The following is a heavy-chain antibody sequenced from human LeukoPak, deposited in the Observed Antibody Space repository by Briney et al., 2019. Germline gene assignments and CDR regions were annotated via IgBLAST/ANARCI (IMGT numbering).Heavy chain of an antibody. CDR2: ISGSGGST. D-gene: IGHD2-15*01. Sequence: GGSLRLSCAASGFTFRTYAMSWVRQAPGKGLEWVSAISGSGGSTYYADSVKGRFTISRDNSKNTLYLQMNSLRAEDTAVYYCAKGGYCSGGSCENDAFDIWGQGTMVTVSS. CDR3: AKGGYCSGGSCENDAFDI. V-gene: IGHV3-23*01. J-gene: IGHJ3*02. CDR1: GFTFRTYA.